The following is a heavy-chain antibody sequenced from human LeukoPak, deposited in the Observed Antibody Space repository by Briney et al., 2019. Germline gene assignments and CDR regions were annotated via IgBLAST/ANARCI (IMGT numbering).Heavy chain of an antibody. D-gene: IGHD3-22*01. CDR1: GFTFSSYS. CDR3: ARDGGYYYDSSGPYYYYYYMDV. CDR2: ISSSSSTI. Sequence: GGSLRLSCAASGFTFSSYSMNWVRQAPGKGLEWVSYISSSSSTIYYADSVKGRFTISRDNAKNSLYLQMNSLRAEDTAVYYCARDGGYYYDSSGPYYYYYYMDVWGKGTTVTVSS. J-gene: IGHJ6*03. V-gene: IGHV3-48*01.